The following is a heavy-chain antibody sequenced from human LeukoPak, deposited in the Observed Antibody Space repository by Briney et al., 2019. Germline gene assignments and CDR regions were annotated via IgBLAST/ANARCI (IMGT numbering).Heavy chain of an antibody. D-gene: IGHD3-22*01. CDR2: IDWDDDK. J-gene: IGHJ4*02. CDR3: ARIKYYYDSSGYYPLGFDY. CDR1: GFSLSTSGMC. Sequence: ESGPALVIPTQTLTLTCTFSGFSLSTSGMCVSWIRQPPGKALEWLARIDWDDDKYYSTSLKTRLTISKDTSKNQVVLTMTNMDPVDTATYYCARIKYYYDSSGYYPLGFDYWGQGTLVTVSS. V-gene: IGHV2-70*11.